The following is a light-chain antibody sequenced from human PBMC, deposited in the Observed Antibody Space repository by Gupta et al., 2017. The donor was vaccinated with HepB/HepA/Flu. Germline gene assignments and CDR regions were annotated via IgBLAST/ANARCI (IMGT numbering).Light chain of an antibody. Sequence: DIQMTQSPSSLSASVGDRVTITCQASQDIGNYLNWYQHKPGKAPKLLISDASNWETGVASRFSGSGFGKDFTFTISSRQQEDISAYYCQEYENLPQITFGGGTKVEIK. CDR1: QDIGNY. J-gene: IGKJ4*01. V-gene: IGKV1-33*01. CDR2: DAS. CDR3: QEYENLPQIT.